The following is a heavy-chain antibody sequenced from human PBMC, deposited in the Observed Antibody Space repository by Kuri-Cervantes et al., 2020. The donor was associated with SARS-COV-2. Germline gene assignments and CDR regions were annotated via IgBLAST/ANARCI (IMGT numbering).Heavy chain of an antibody. V-gene: IGHV3-33*08. D-gene: IGHD5-18*01. CDR2: IWYDGSNK. Sequence: GESLKISCVASRFMFSCDRMNWVRQAPGKGLQWVAVIWYDGSNKYYADSVKGRFTISREDSKNTVYLEMNSLRVDDTAVYYCARDQGADTDMVGFDYWGQGTPVTVSS. J-gene: IGHJ4*02. CDR3: ARDQGADTDMVGFDY. CDR1: RFMFSCDR.